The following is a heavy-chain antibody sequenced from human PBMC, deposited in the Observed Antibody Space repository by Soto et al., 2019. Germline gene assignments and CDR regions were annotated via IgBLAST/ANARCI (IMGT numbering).Heavy chain of an antibody. V-gene: IGHV3-66*01. CDR1: GFTVSSNY. Sequence: EVQLVESGGGLVQPGGSLRLSCAASGFTVSSNYMSWVRQAPGKGLEWVSVIYSGGSTYYADSVKGRCTISRDNSKNTLDLQMNSLRAEDTAVYYCARDRGGYYYYGMDFWGQGTTVTVSS. CDR3: ARDRGGYYYYGMDF. CDR2: IYSGGST. J-gene: IGHJ6*02. D-gene: IGHD3-10*01.